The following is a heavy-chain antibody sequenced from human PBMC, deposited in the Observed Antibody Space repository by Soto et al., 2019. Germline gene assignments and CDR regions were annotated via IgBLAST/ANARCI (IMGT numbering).Heavy chain of an antibody. CDR2: TSYDGRHT. V-gene: IGHV3-30*18. D-gene: IGHD3-10*01. CDR1: GFTFSEYG. Sequence: QVQLVESGGGVVQPGGSLRLTCAASGFTFSEYGIHWVRQAPGKGLEWVAITSYDGRHTSYVDSVKGRFTISRDNSGNAAFLEMNRLRVEDTAVYYCAKTRNSVINYNCYANMDVWGQGTTVTVSS. CDR3: AKTRNSVINYNCYANMDV. J-gene: IGHJ6*02.